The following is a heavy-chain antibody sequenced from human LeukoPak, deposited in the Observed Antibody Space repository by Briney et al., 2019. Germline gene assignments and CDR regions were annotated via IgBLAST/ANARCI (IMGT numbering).Heavy chain of an antibody. CDR3: ATVGTTLAPHDY. D-gene: IGHD4-11*01. Sequence: ASVKVSCKASGYTFTSYYMHWVRQAPGQGLEWMGIINPSGGSTSYAQKFQGRVTMTRDTSTSTVYMELSSLRSEDTAVYYCATVGTTLAPHDYWGQGTLVTVSS. CDR1: GYTFTSYY. CDR2: INPSGGST. V-gene: IGHV1-46*01. J-gene: IGHJ4*02.